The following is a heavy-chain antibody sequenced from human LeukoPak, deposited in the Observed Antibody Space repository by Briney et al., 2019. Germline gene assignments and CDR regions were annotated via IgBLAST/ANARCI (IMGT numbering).Heavy chain of an antibody. J-gene: IGHJ4*02. CDR1: GFTFSNAW. D-gene: IGHD3-22*01. Sequence: GGSLRLSCAASGFTFSNAWMSWVRQAPGKGLEWVGHIKSKTDGGTTDYTAPVTGRFTISRDDSKNTLYLQMNSLKSEDTAVYHCTAPRGLRNGYYLNDYWGQGTLVTVSS. CDR2: IKSKTDGGTT. V-gene: IGHV3-15*01. CDR3: TAPRGLRNGYYLNDY.